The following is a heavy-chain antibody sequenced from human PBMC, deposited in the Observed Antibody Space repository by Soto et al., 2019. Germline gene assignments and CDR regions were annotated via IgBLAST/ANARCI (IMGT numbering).Heavy chain of an antibody. CDR1: GFTFSSYS. CDR3: ARGVTMVRGVIPYGMDV. J-gene: IGHJ6*02. V-gene: IGHV3-21*01. CDR2: ISSSSSYI. D-gene: IGHD3-10*01. Sequence: EVQLVESGGGLVKPGGSLRLSCAASGFTFSSYSMNWVRQAPGKGLEWVSSISSSSSYIYYADSVKGRFTISRDNAKNSLYRQMNSLRAEVTAVYYCARGVTMVRGVIPYGMDVWGQGTTVTVSS.